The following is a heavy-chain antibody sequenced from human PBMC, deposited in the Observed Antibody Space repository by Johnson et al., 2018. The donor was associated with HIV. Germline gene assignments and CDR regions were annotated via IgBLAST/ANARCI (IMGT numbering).Heavy chain of an antibody. D-gene: IGHD6-13*01. CDR1: GFTFSSYA. CDR3: AREYSSSWYSWSAFDI. Sequence: QVQLVESGGGVVQPGRSLRLSCAASGFTFSSYAMHWVRRAPGKGLEWVAVISYDGSNQYYAASVKGRFTISRDNSKNTLYLQMGSLRAEDMAVYYCAREYSSSWYSWSAFDIWGQGTMVTVSS. CDR2: ISYDGSNQ. J-gene: IGHJ3*02. V-gene: IGHV3-30*14.